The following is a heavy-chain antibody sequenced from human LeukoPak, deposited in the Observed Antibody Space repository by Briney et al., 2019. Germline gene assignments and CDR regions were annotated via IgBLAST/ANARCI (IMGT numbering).Heavy chain of an antibody. CDR2: ISGSGGST. Sequence: GGSLRLSCAASGFTFSSYAMSWVRQAPGKGLEWVSAISGSGGSTYYADSVKGRFTISRDNSKNTLYLQMNSLRAEDTAVYYCANKKGRIAVAGFPFDYWGQGTLVTVSS. J-gene: IGHJ4*02. CDR3: ANKKGRIAVAGFPFDY. D-gene: IGHD6-19*01. V-gene: IGHV3-23*01. CDR1: GFTFSSYA.